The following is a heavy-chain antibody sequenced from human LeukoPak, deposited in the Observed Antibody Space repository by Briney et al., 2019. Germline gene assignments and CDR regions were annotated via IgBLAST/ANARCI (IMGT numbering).Heavy chain of an antibody. CDR3: ATNSYYDSSGYF. J-gene: IGHJ4*02. CDR2: FDPEDGET. CDR1: GYTLTELS. D-gene: IGHD3-22*01. Sequence: ASVKVSCKVSGYTLTELSMHWVRQAPGKGLEWKGGFDPEDGETIYAQKFQGRVTMTEDTSTDTAYMELSSLRSEDTAVYYCATNSYYDSSGYFWGQGTLVTVSS. V-gene: IGHV1-24*01.